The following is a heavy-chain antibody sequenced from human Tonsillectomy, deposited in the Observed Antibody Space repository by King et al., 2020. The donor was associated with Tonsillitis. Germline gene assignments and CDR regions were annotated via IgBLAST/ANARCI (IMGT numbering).Heavy chain of an antibody. V-gene: IGHV1-2*02. CDR3: ARVTDSYGSGRRSFDP. D-gene: IGHD3-10*01. Sequence: QLVQSGAEVKKPGASVKVSCKASGYTFTGYYMHWVRQAPGQGLEWMGWINPNSGGTDYAQQFQGRVTMTRDTSISTAYMELSRLRSADTAVYYCARVTDSYGSGRRSFDPWGQGTWSPSPQ. CDR1: GYTFTGYY. CDR2: INPNSGGT. J-gene: IGHJ5*02.